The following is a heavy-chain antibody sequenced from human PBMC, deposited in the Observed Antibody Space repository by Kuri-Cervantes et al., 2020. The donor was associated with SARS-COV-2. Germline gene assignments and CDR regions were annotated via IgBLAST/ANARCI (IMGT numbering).Heavy chain of an antibody. CDR3: AHTQLGYCSSTSCYISAEYFQH. J-gene: IGHJ1*01. D-gene: IGHD2-2*02. CDR1: GFSLGTSGVG. Sequence: SGPTLVKPTQTLTLTCTFSGFSLGTSGVGVGWIRQPPGKALEWLALIYWNDDKRYSPSLKSRLTITKDTSKNQVVLTMTNMDPVDTATYYCAHTQLGYCSSTSCYISAEYFQHWGQGTLVTVSS. CDR2: IYWNDDK. V-gene: IGHV2-5*01.